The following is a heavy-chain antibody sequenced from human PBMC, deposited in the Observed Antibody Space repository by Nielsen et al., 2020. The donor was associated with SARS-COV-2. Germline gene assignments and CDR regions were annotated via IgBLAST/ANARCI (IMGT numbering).Heavy chain of an antibody. J-gene: IGHJ4*02. CDR3: TRYDFWSGYYPDY. CDR1: GFTFGDYA. D-gene: IGHD3-3*01. V-gene: IGHV3-49*03. Sequence: GGFLRLSCTASGFTFGDYAMSWFRQAPGKGLEWVGFIRSKAYGGTTEYAASVKGRFTISRDDSKSIAYLQMNSLKTEDTAVYYCTRYDFWSGYYPDYWGQGTLVTVSS. CDR2: IRSKAYGGTT.